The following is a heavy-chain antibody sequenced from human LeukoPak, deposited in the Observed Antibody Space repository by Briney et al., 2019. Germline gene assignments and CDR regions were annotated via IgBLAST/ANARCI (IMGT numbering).Heavy chain of an antibody. V-gene: IGHV4-59*01. CDR2: IYYSGST. CDR3: ARALYRLGSSWYIDY. Sequence: SEALSLTCTFSGGSISSYYWSWIRQPPGKGLEWIGYIYYSGSTNYNPSLKSRVPISVDTSKNQFSLKLSSVTAADTAVYYCARALYRLGSSWYIDYWGQGTLVTVSS. CDR1: GGSISSYY. D-gene: IGHD6-13*01. J-gene: IGHJ4*02.